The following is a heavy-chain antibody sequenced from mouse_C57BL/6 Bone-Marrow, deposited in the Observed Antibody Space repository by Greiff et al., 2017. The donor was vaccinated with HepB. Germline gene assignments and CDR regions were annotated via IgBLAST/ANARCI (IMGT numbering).Heavy chain of an antibody. V-gene: IGHV5-4*01. Sequence: EVQWVESGGGLVKPGGSLKLSCAASGFTFSSYAMSWVRQTPEKRLEWVATISDGGSYTYYPDNVKGRFTISRDNAKNNLYLQMSHLKSEDTAMYYCARGITTVVGPYFDYWGQGTTLTVSS. CDR2: ISDGGSYT. CDR3: ARGITTVVGPYFDY. CDR1: GFTFSSYA. D-gene: IGHD1-1*01. J-gene: IGHJ2*01.